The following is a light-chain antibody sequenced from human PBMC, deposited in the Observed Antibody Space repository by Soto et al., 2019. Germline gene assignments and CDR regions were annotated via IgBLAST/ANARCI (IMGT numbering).Light chain of an antibody. J-gene: IGKJ2*01. V-gene: IGKV2-30*02. CDR3: MQGTHWPPYT. Sequence: DVVMTQSPLSLPVTLGQPASISCRSSQSLVHSDGKTYLNWFQQSPGQSPRRLIYKVSNRDSGDPARFSGSGSGTDFKLKISRVEAEDVGVYYCMQGTHWPPYTFGQGTKLEIK. CDR1: QSLVHSDGKTY. CDR2: KVS.